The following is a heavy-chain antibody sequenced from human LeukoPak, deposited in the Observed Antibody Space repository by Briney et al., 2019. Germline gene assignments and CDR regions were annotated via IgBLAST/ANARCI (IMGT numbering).Heavy chain of an antibody. J-gene: IGHJ4*02. CDR1: GFTFSSYS. D-gene: IGHD3-22*01. Sequence: PGGSLRLSCAASGFTFSSYSMNWVRQAPGKGLEWVSSISSSSSYIYYADSVKGRFTISRDSSKNTLYLQMSSLRAEDTAVYYCAILTNYYDSGRYYSLPNFFDYWGQGTLVTVSS. V-gene: IGHV3-21*04. CDR3: AILTNYYDSGRYYSLPNFFDY. CDR2: ISSSSSYI.